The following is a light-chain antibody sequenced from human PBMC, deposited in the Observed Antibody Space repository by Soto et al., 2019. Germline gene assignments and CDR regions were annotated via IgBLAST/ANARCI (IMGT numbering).Light chain of an antibody. J-gene: IGLJ3*02. Sequence: QSVLTQPPSASGTPGQRVTISCSGSRSNIGNNAVSWYQQFPGTAPKLLIYNNNQRPSGVPDRFSGSKSGTSASLAISGLQSEDEAYYYCATWDDSLNARGVFGGGTQLTVL. CDR2: NNN. CDR3: ATWDDSLNARGV. CDR1: RSNIGNNA. V-gene: IGLV1-44*01.